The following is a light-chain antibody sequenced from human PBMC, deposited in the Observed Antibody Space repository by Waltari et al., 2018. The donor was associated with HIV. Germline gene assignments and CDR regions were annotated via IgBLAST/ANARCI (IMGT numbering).Light chain of an antibody. J-gene: IGLJ2*01. CDR2: KDD. Sequence: NFMLTQPHSVSESPGKTVTISCTRSSGSIANNYVQWYQQRPGSSPTTVIYKDDQRPSGVPDRFSGSIDSSSNSASLTISGLRPEDEADYYCQSYDNENPVPFGGGTKLTVL. CDR3: QSYDNENPVP. CDR1: SGSIANNY. V-gene: IGLV6-57*01.